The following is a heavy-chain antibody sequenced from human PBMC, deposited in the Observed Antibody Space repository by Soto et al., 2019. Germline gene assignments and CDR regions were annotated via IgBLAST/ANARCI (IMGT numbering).Heavy chain of an antibody. V-gene: IGHV3-23*01. CDR1: GFIFSSYA. CDR3: AKESYYNFWSGYHDY. J-gene: IGHJ4*02. Sequence: EVQLLESGGGLVQPGGSLRLSCVASGFIFSSYAMSWVRQAPGKGLEWVSAMSGSGSSTYYADSVKGRFTISRDNSKNTVYLQMNSLRAEDTAVYYCAKESYYNFWSGYHDYWGQGSLVTVSS. D-gene: IGHD3-3*01. CDR2: MSGSGSST.